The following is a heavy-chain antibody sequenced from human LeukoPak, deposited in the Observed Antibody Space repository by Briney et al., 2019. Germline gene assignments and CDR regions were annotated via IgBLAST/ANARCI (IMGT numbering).Heavy chain of an antibody. CDR3: ARDTYCSGGSCYQQSYYYGMDV. Sequence: GASVKVSCKASGYTFTSYGISWVRQAPGQGLEWMGWISAYNGNTNYAQKLQGRVTMTTDTSTSTAYMELRSLRSDDTAVYYCARDTYCSGGSCYQQSYYYGMDVWGKGTTVTVCS. J-gene: IGHJ6*04. CDR2: ISAYNGNT. CDR1: GYTFTSYG. V-gene: IGHV1-18*04. D-gene: IGHD2-15*01.